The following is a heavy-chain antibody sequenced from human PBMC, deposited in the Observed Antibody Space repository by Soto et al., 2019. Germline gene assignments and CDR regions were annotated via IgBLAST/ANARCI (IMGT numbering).Heavy chain of an antibody. CDR2: IDPSDSYT. CDR1: GYSFTSYW. V-gene: IGHV5-10-1*01. D-gene: IGHD6-19*01. Sequence: GESLKISCNGSGYSFTSYWISWVRQMPGKGLEWMGRIDPSDSYTNYSPSFQGHVTISADKSISTAYLQWSSLKASDTAMYYCARQLRGSYSSGWYPPPGMDVWGQGTKVTV. J-gene: IGHJ6*02. CDR3: ARQLRGSYSSGWYPPPGMDV.